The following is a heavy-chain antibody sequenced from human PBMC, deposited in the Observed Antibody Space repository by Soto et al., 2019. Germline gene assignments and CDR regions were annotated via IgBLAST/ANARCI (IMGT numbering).Heavy chain of an antibody. D-gene: IGHD3-10*01. CDR1: GFPFTSYG. J-gene: IGHJ4*02. V-gene: IGHV3-30*03. CDR2: ISYDGSDK. Sequence: QVQLVESGGGVVQPGRSLRLSCAASGFPFTSYGMHWVREAPGKGLEWVAVISYDGSDKYYADSVKGRFTISRDNSKNTLYLQMNSLGPEDTALYYCVGGQYYFDYRGQGTLVTVSS. CDR3: VGGQYYFDY.